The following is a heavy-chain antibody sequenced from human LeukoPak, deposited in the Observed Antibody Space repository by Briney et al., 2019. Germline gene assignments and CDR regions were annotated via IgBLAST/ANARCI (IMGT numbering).Heavy chain of an antibody. CDR3: ARDDEFRDYFLDY. Sequence: ASVKVSCKASGYTFAGYYMHWVRQAPGQGLEWMGWVNPYSGATNHAQKFHGRVTLTRDTSISTAYMELSRLTSDDTAIYYCARDDEFRDYFLDYWGQGTLVTVSS. D-gene: IGHD2/OR15-2a*01. V-gene: IGHV1-2*02. CDR1: GYTFAGYY. CDR2: VNPYSGAT. J-gene: IGHJ4*02.